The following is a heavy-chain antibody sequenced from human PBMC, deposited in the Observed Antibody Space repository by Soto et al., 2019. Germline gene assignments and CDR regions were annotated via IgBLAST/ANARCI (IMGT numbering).Heavy chain of an antibody. CDR3: ARRGFYCSSGSCYPVPWGY. V-gene: IGHV4-34*01. CDR2: INHSGSN. J-gene: IGHJ4*02. CDR1: GGSFSGYY. Sequence: QVQLQQWGAGLLKPSETLSLTCAVYGGSFSGYYWSWIRQPPGKGLEWIGGINHSGSNNYNPALKSLVTISIDTYKSQFSLKLSSVTAADTAVYYCARRGFYCSSGSCYPVPWGYWGQGTLVTVSS. D-gene: IGHD2-15*01.